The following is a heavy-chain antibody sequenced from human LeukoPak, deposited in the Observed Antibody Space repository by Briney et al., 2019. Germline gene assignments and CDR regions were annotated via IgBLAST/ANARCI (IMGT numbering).Heavy chain of an antibody. V-gene: IGHV3-74*01. J-gene: IGHJ6*02. CDR3: ARGLPNYYGMDV. CDR2: IKGDASST. CDR1: AFTFNNYW. Sequence: GGFLRLSCVASAFTFNNYWMHWVRQAPGKGLVWVSRIKGDASSTNYADSVRGRFTISRDNAKNTVYLQMNSLRTEDTAVYYCARGLPNYYGMDVWGQGTTVTVSS.